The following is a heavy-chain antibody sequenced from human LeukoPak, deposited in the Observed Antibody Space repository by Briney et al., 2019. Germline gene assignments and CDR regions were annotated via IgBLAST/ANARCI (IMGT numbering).Heavy chain of an antibody. J-gene: IGHJ3*02. CDR1: DGSINSSSYY. V-gene: IGHV4-39*01. D-gene: IGHD4/OR15-4a*01. CDR2: IYYSGTT. Sequence: SETLSLTCTVSDGSINSSSYYWGWIRQPPGRGLGWIGTIYYSGTTHYNPSLKSRVTISADTSKKQFSLKLTSVTTADTAVYYCARRSEAKGAFDIWGQGTMVTVSS. CDR3: ARRSEAKGAFDI.